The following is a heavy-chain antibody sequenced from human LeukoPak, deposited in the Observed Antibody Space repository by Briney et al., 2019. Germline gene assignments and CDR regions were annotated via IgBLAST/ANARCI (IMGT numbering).Heavy chain of an antibody. CDR1: GFTFSSYS. Sequence: GGSLRLSCAASGFTFSSYSMNWVRQAPGKGLEWVSYISSSSSTIYYADSVKGRFTISRGNAKNSLYLQMNSLRAEDTAVYYCARVGRAGFDYWGQGTLVTVSS. CDR3: ARVGRAGFDY. J-gene: IGHJ4*02. D-gene: IGHD6-19*01. CDR2: ISSSSSTI. V-gene: IGHV3-48*04.